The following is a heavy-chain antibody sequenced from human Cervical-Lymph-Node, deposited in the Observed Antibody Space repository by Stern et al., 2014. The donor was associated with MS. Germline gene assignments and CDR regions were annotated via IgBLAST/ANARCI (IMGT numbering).Heavy chain of an antibody. CDR3: ARHYFGSGTYFSLHGMDV. J-gene: IGHJ6*02. Sequence: QVQLQESGPGLVKPSETLSLTCNVSGAPVSRGSYYWYWIRQPPGKGLEWIGYIYHSGSTSYNPSLKSRVTISVDTSTNQFSLKLSSVTAADTAVYYCARHYFGSGTYFSLHGMDVWGQGTTVTVSS. D-gene: IGHD3-10*01. CDR2: IYHSGST. V-gene: IGHV4-61*01. CDR1: GAPVSRGSYY.